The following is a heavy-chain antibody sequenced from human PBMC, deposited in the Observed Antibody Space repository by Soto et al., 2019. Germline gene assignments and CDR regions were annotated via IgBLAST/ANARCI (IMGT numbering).Heavy chain of an antibody. CDR3: AKNRDSAATPNYFDY. Sequence: EVQLLESGGGLVQPGGSLRLSCAASGFTFSSYGMSWVRQAPVKGLEWVSAISGSGGSTYYADSVKGRFTISRDNSKNTLYLQMNSLRAEDTAVYYCAKNRDSAATPNYFDYWGQGTLVTVSS. CDR2: ISGSGGST. CDR1: GFTFSSYG. V-gene: IGHV3-23*01. D-gene: IGHD2-2*01. J-gene: IGHJ4*02.